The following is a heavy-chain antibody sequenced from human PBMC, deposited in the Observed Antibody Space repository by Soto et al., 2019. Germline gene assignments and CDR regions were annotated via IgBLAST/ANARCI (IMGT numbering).Heavy chain of an antibody. CDR2: VNAGNGNT. D-gene: IGHD1-20*01. CDR1: GYTFTNYA. V-gene: IGHV1-3*01. J-gene: IGHJ4*02. Sequence: QVQLVQSGAEVKKPGASVKVSCEASGYTFTNYAIHWVRQAPGQKLEWMGWVNAGNGNTRYSQKFRGRVTITGDTSASTAYMEPSSLRSEDTAVYYCTTDEAGYNKRGDFDYSGQGTLVTVSS. CDR3: TTDEAGYNKRGDFDY.